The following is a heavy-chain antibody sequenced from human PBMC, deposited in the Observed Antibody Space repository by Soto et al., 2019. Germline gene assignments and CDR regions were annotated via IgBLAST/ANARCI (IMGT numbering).Heavy chain of an antibody. D-gene: IGHD1-26*01. J-gene: IGHJ4*02. CDR2: ITWNSGNR. V-gene: IGHV3-9*01. CDR1: GFAFDDYA. CDR3: AAGRGSDYKY. Sequence: EVQLVESGGGLVQPGRSLRLSCAASGFAFDDYAMHWVRQAPGQGLEWVSSITWNSGNRGYADSVKGRFTISRDNAKKSLYLQMNSLRADDAAFYYCAAGRGSDYKYWGQGSLVTVTS.